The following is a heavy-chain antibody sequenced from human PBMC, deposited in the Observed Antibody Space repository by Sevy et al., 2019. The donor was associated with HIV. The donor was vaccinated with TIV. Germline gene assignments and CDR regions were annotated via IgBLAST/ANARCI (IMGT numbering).Heavy chain of an antibody. CDR1: GFTFSSYA. Sequence: GGSLRLSCAASGFTFSSYAMSWVRQAPGKGLEWVSAISGSGGSTYYADSVKGRFTISRDNSKNTVYLQMNSLRDEDRAVYYCAKGWGGQWLVRAFDIWGQGTMVTVSS. J-gene: IGHJ3*02. CDR3: AKGWGGQWLVRAFDI. CDR2: ISGSGGST. V-gene: IGHV3-23*01. D-gene: IGHD6-19*01.